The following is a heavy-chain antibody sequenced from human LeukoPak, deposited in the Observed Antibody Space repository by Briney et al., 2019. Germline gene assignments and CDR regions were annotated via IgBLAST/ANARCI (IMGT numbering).Heavy chain of an antibody. CDR1: GFTFSSYE. V-gene: IGHV3-48*03. CDR3: ASMAYYDILTGYLPTYYFDY. Sequence: GGSLRLSCAASGFTFSSYEMNWVRQAPGKGLEWVSYISSSGSTIYYADSVKGRFTISRDNAKNSLYLQMNSLRAEDTAVYYCASMAYYDILTGYLPTYYFDYWGQGTLVTVSS. J-gene: IGHJ4*02. D-gene: IGHD3-9*01. CDR2: ISSSGSTI.